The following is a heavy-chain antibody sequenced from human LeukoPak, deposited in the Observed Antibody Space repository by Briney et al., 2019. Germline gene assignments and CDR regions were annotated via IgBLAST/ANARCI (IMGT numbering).Heavy chain of an antibody. D-gene: IGHD2-8*02. Sequence: SETLSLTCTVSGGSISSYYWSWIRQPPGKGLEWIGEINHSGSTNYNPSLKSRVTISVDTSKNQFSLKLSSVTAADTAVYYCARGAPGLLASMDVWGKGTTVTVSS. CDR2: INHSGST. CDR1: GGSISSYY. CDR3: ARGAPGLLASMDV. V-gene: IGHV4-34*01. J-gene: IGHJ6*04.